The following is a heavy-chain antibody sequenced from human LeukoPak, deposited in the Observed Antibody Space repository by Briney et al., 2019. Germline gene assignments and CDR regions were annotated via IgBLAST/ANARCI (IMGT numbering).Heavy chain of an antibody. Sequence: GESLKISCKGSGYSFTSYCIGWVRQMPGKGLEWMRIIYPGDSDTRYSPSFEGQFNISADKSILTAYLQWSSLKASDTAMYYCARLGIWSSGRYYGMDVWGQGTTVTVSS. J-gene: IGHJ6*02. V-gene: IGHV5-51*01. CDR1: GYSFTSYC. D-gene: IGHD2-15*01. CDR3: ARLGIWSSGRYYGMDV. CDR2: IYPGDSDT.